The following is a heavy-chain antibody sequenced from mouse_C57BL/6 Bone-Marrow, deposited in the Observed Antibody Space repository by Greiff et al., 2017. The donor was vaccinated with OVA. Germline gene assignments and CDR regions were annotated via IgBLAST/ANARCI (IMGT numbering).Heavy chain of an antibody. CDR3: ARDASGTNWYFDV. J-gene: IGHJ1*03. CDR1: GFTFSDFY. CDR2: SRNKANDYTT. D-gene: IGHD4-1*01. V-gene: IGHV7-1*01. Sequence: EVNVVESGGGLVQSGRSLRLSCATSGFTFSDFYMEWVRQAPGKGLEWIAASRNKANDYTTEYSASVKGRFIVSRDTSQSILYLQMNALRAEDTAIYYCARDASGTNWYFDVWGTGTTVTVSS.